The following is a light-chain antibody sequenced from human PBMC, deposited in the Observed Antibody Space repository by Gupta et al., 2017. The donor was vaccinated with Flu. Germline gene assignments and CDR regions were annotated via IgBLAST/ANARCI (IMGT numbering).Light chain of an antibody. J-gene: IGKJ3*01. CDR3: LQHTNWPPFA. CDR1: QKVDQS. CDR2: HAS. V-gene: IGKV3-11*01. Sequence: SLSLSPGESATLSCRTGQKVDQSLPWYQQKPGHAPRLLIYHASQRAAGIPDRFSGSGCGTDLALTITNLEPADFAVYYSLQHTNWPPFAFGHGTNV.